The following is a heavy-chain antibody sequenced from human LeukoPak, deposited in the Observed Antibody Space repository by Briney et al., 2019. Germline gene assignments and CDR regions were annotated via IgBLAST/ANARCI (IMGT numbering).Heavy chain of an antibody. CDR1: GFTFDDYG. J-gene: IGHJ4*02. D-gene: IGHD3-22*01. Sequence: GGSLRLSCAASGFTFDDYGMSWVRQAPGKGLEWVSGINWNGGSTGYADSVKGRFTISRDNAKNSLYLQMNSLRAEDTVLYYCARAYYDSSGYLTSDYWGQGTLVTVSS. CDR2: INWNGGST. CDR3: ARAYYDSSGYLTSDY. V-gene: IGHV3-20*04.